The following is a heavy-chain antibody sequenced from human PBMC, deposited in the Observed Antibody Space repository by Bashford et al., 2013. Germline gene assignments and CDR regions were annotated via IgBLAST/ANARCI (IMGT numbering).Heavy chain of an antibody. CDR2: ISHGGTTEST. J-gene: IGHJ4*02. CDR3: ARGLQWWGFDY. D-gene: IGHD2-8*01. Sequence: SETLSLTCAVFGGSFSAYHWSWIRQPPGKGLEWIGGISHGGTTESTTYKPSLKSRLTISIDTSKKQFSLRLSSVTAADTAVYYCARGLQWWGFDYWGQGTLVTVSS. V-gene: IGHV4-34*01. CDR1: GGSFSAYH.